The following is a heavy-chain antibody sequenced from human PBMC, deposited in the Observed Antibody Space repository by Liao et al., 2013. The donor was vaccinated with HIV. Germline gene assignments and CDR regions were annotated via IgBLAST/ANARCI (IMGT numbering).Heavy chain of an antibody. J-gene: IGHJ2*01. CDR1: GGSISSSSSY. D-gene: IGHD2-8*01. CDR3: ARVGNGDYWYFDL. V-gene: IGHV4-39*07. Sequence: QLQLQESGPGLVKPSETLSLTCTVSGGSISSSSSYWGLDPPAPQGRGLEWIGSIYYSGSTYYKPSLRSRVTISVDTSKNHFSLKLSSVTAADTAVYYCARVGNGDYWYFDLWGRGTLVTVSS. CDR2: IYYSGST.